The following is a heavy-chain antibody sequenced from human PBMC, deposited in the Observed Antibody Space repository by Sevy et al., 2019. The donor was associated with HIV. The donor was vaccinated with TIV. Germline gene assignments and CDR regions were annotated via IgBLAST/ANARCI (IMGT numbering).Heavy chain of an antibody. CDR2: INYSGST. J-gene: IGHJ4*02. V-gene: IGHV4-39*01. Sequence: SETLSLTCTVSGASISSSGYYWGWIRQPLGKGLEWIASINYSGSTFYNPSLKSRVTISADTSKNEFSLDLNSVTAADTAIYYCAGPILTYNNGWSYYDYWGQGTVVTVSS. CDR1: GASISSSGYY. CDR3: AGPILTYNNGWSYYDY. D-gene: IGHD6-19*01.